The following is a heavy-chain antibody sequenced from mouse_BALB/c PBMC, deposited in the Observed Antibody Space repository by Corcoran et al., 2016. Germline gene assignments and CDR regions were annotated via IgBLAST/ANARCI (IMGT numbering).Heavy chain of an antibody. CDR1: GYTFSSYW. V-gene: IGHV1-9*01. CDR2: ILPGSGRT. Sequence: QVQLQQSGAELMKPGASVKISCKATGYTFSSYWIEWVKQRPGHGLEWIGEILPGSGRTNYNEKFKGKATFTADTSSNTAYMQLSSLTSEDSAVYYCARFYYRYDRAMDYWGQGTSVTVSS. D-gene: IGHD2-14*01. J-gene: IGHJ4*01. CDR3: ARFYYRYDRAMDY.